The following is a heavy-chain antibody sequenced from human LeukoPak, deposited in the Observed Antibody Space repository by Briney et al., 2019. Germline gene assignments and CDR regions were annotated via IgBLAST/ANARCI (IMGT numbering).Heavy chain of an antibody. V-gene: IGHV4-34*01. CDR3: ARGIIAVAGRGFDY. CDR2: INHSGST. D-gene: IGHD6-19*01. CDR1: GGSFSGYY. Sequence: PSETLSLTCAVYGGSFSGYYWSWIRQPPGKGLEWIGEINHSGSTNYNPSLKSRVTISVDTSKNQFSLKLSSVTAADTAVYYCARGIIAVAGRGFDYWGQGTLVTVSS. J-gene: IGHJ4*02.